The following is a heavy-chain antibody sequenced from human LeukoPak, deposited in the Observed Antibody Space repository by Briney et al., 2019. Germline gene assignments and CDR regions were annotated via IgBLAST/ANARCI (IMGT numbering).Heavy chain of an antibody. J-gene: IGHJ6*03. CDR3: ARDVPAAYYHYYYYMDV. CDR2: IYTSGST. Sequence: SETLSLTCTVSGGSISSYYWSWIRQPAGKGLEWIGRIYTSGSTNYNPSLKSRVTMSVDTSKNQFSLKLSSVTAADTAVYYCARDVPAAYYHYYYYMDVWGKGTTVTVSS. V-gene: IGHV4-4*07. CDR1: GGSISSYY. D-gene: IGHD2-2*01.